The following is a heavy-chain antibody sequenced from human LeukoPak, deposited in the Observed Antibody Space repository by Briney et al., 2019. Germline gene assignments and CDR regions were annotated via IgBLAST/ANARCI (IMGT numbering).Heavy chain of an antibody. CDR3: AKDSGGYCSGGSCHCFDY. D-gene: IGHD2-15*01. CDR1: GFTFSSYA. Sequence: PGGSLRLSCAASGFTFSSYAMSWVRRAPGKGLEWVSAISGSGGSTYYADSVKGRFTISRDNSKNTLYLQMNSLRAEDTAVYYCAKDSGGYCSGGSCHCFDYWGRGTLVTVSS. J-gene: IGHJ4*02. V-gene: IGHV3-23*01. CDR2: ISGSGGST.